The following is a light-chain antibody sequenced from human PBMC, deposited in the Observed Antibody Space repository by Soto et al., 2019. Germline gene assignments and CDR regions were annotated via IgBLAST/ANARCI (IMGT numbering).Light chain of an antibody. CDR1: QSINKW. CDR3: QHYSHYPWT. V-gene: IGKV1-5*03. Sequence: DIKMTQSPSTLSASPGDRVIITCRASQSINKWLAWYQQRPGEAPKLLIYQASHLQSGVPSRFRGSGSETEFSLTISSLQPADFATYYCQHYSHYPWTFGQGTKVEIK. J-gene: IGKJ1*01. CDR2: QAS.